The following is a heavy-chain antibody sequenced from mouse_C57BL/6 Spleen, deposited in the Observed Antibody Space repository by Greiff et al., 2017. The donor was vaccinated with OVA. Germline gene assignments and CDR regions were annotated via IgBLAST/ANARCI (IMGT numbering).Heavy chain of an antibody. V-gene: IGHV1-64*01. J-gene: IGHJ1*03. D-gene: IGHD1-1*01. Sequence: QVQLQQPGAELVKPGASVKLSCKASGYTFTSYWMHWVKQRPGQGLEWIGMIHPNSGSTNYNEKFKSKATLTVDKSSSTAYMQLSSLTSEDSAVYDCERWTTVVDGYFDVWGTGTTVTVSS. CDR1: GYTFTSYW. CDR2: IHPNSGST. CDR3: ERWTTVVDGYFDV.